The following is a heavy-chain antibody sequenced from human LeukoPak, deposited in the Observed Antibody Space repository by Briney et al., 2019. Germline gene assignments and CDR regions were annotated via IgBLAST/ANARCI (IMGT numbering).Heavy chain of an antibody. J-gene: IGHJ4*02. D-gene: IGHD3-16*01. CDR3: ARLGPYYFDS. Sequence: PGGSLRLSCAASGFTFSSYEMNWVRQAPGKGLEWVSYISPSGSSIYYADSVKGRFTISRDNAKNSLFLQMNSLRAEDTAVYYCARLGPYYFDSWGQGTLVIVSS. V-gene: IGHV3-48*03. CDR1: GFTFSSYE. CDR2: ISPSGSSI.